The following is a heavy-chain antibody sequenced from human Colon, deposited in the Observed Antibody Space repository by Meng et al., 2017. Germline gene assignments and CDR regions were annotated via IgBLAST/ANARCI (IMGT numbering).Heavy chain of an antibody. J-gene: IGHJ4*02. CDR2: TYYRSEWQN. CDR1: GEIVSSNLSL. CDR3: TTWYGEY. V-gene: IGHV6-1*01. D-gene: IGHD3-10*01. Sequence: VYLQQSGPRSETPSQTLSISWAVSGEIVSSNLSLWDCLRQFPSIGLEWLGQTYYRSEWQNNYGVSVKSRITLNADTSRNHFSLHLNSVTPEDMAVYYCTTWYGEYWGQGTLVTVSS.